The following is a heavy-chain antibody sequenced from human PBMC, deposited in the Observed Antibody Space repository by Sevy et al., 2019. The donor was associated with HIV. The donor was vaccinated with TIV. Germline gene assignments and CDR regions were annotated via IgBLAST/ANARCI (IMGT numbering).Heavy chain of an antibody. CDR3: AGNRGGKGYEVSSWFDP. V-gene: IGHV1-69*06. J-gene: IGHJ5*02. CDR1: GGTFSSYA. Sequence: ASVKVSCKASGGTFSSYAISWVRQAPGQGLEWMGGIIPIFGTANYAQKFQGRVTITADKSTSTAYMELSSLRSEDTAVYYCAGNRGGKGYEVSSWFDPWGQGTLVTVSS. CDR2: IIPIFGTA. D-gene: IGHD5-12*01.